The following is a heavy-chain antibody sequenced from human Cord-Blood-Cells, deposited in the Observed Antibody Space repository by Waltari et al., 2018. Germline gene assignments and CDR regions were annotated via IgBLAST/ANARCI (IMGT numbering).Heavy chain of an antibody. V-gene: IGHV1-69*12. Sequence: QVQLVQSGAEVKKPGSSVKVSCKASAGTFSSYAISWVRQSPGQGLEWMGGIIPIFGTANYAQKFQGRVTITADESTSTAYMELSSLRSEDTAVYYCARIILTGYYNWFDPWGQGTLVTVSS. D-gene: IGHD3-9*01. CDR2: IIPIFGTA. CDR3: ARIILTGYYNWFDP. J-gene: IGHJ5*02. CDR1: AGTFSSYA.